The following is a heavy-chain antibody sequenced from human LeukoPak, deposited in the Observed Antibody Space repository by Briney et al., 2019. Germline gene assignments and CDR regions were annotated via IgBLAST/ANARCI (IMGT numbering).Heavy chain of an antibody. V-gene: IGHV3-23*01. CDR1: GFTFTTYT. CDR2: ISGSGYST. J-gene: IGHJ5*02. Sequence: PGGSLRLSCAASGFTFTTYTMTWVRQAPGKGLNWISSISGSGYSTFYSESVKGRFTISRDNSKNSVYLQMSNLTAGDTAVYFCATDSSSWNIFDNWGQGTLVTVSS. CDR3: ATDSSSWNIFDN. D-gene: IGHD2-15*01.